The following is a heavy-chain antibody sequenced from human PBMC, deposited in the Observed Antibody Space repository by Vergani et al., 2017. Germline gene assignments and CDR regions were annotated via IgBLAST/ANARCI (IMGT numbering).Heavy chain of an antibody. V-gene: IGHV4-39*07. Sequence: QLQLQESGPGLVKPSETLSLTCTVSGGSISSSSYYWGWIRQPPGKGLEWIGSIYYSGSTYYNPSLKSRVTISVDTSKNRFSLKLSSVTAADTAVYYCARPYCSGGSCYFDYWGQGTLVTVSS. J-gene: IGHJ4*02. CDR3: ARPYCSGGSCYFDY. D-gene: IGHD2-15*01. CDR2: IYYSGST. CDR1: GGSISSSSYY.